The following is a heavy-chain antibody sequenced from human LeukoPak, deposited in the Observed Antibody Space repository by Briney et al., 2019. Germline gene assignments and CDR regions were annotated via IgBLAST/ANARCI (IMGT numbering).Heavy chain of an antibody. CDR1: GYTFTGYY. J-gene: IGHJ4*02. V-gene: IGHV1-69*05. CDR2: IIPIFGTA. Sequence: SVKVSCKASGYTFTGYYMHWVRQAPGQGLEWMGGIIPIFGTANYAQKFQGRVTITTDESTSTAYMELSSLRSEDTAVYYCARDVVSSGGYFDYWGQGTLVTVSS. D-gene: IGHD2-15*01. CDR3: ARDVVSSGGYFDY.